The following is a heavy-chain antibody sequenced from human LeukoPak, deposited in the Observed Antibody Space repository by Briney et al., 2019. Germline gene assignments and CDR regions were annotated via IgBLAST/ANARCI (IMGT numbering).Heavy chain of an antibody. CDR2: IYYSGST. J-gene: IGHJ6*02. Sequence: SETLSLTCTVSGGSISPYYWNWIRQPPGKGLEWIGYIYYSGSTNYNPSLKSRVTISIDTSKNQFSLKLSSVIAADTAVYYCARPKRDDVGNSFYYYGMGVWGQGTTVTVSS. CDR1: GGSISPYY. CDR3: ARPKRDDVGNSFYYYGMGV. V-gene: IGHV4-59*01. D-gene: IGHD4-23*01.